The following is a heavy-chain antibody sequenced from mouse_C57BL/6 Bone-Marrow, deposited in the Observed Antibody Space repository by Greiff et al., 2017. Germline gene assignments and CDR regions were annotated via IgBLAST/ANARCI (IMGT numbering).Heavy chain of an antibody. CDR1: GYAFSSSW. D-gene: IGHD1-1*01. CDR3: ARDDGSSYAWFAY. J-gene: IGHJ3*01. V-gene: IGHV1-82*01. CDR2: IYPGDGDT. Sequence: VQLQQSGPELVKPGASVKISCKASGYAFSSSWMNWVKQRPGKGLEWIGRIYPGDGDTNYNGKFKGKATLTADKSSSTAYMQLSSLTSEDSAVYFCARDDGSSYAWFAYWGQGTLVTVSA.